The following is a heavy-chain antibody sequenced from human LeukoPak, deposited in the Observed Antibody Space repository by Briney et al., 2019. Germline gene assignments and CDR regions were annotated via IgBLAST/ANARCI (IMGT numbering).Heavy chain of an antibody. Sequence: RPGGSLILSCAASGFTFDDYAMHWVRQAPGKGLEWVSLISGDGRDTFYRDSVKGRFTISRDNSKNSLYLQMISLRTEDTAWYYCAKDRIMAYQDTADSFDVCGQGTMVTVSS. CDR1: GFTFDDYA. V-gene: IGHV3-43*02. CDR2: ISGDGRDT. J-gene: IGHJ3*01. CDR3: AKDRIMAYQDTADSFDV. D-gene: IGHD2-15*01.